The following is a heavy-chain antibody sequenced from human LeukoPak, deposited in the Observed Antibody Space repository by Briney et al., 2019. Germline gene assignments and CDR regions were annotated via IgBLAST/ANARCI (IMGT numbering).Heavy chain of an antibody. V-gene: IGHV5-51*01. CDR3: TRVGGEYGDYWYYLDY. J-gene: IGHJ4*02. Sequence: GASLQISCKGSGYSFTSYWIGCVRQMPRKSLEWMGIIYPGDSDTRYSPSFQSQVTISADKSISTAYLQWSSLKASDTAMYYCTRVGGEYGDYWYYLDYWGQGTLVTVSS. CDR2: IYPGDSDT. D-gene: IGHD4-17*01. CDR1: GYSFTSYW.